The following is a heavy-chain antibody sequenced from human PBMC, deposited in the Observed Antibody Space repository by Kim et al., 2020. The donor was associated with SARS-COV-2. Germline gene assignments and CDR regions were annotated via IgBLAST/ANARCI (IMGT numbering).Heavy chain of an antibody. D-gene: IGHD6-13*01. V-gene: IGHV4-59*08. CDR3: ARHFFEGYSSSWYHNWFDP. Sequence: RRVTISVDTSKNQFSLKLSSVTAADTAVYYCARHFFEGYSSSWYHNWFDPWGQGTLVTVSS. J-gene: IGHJ5*02.